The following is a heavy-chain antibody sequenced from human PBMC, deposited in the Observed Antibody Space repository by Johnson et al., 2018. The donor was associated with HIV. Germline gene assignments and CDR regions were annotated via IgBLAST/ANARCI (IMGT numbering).Heavy chain of an antibody. CDR2: ISYDGSNK. J-gene: IGHJ3*02. V-gene: IGHV3-30*03. Sequence: QVQLVESGGGVVQPGRSLRLSCAASGFTFNTYGMHWVRQAPGKGLEWVAVISYDGSNKYYADSVKGRFTISRDNSKNTLYLQMNSLRAEDTAVYYCAGAEGYIKGIGAFEIWGQGTMVTVSS. CDR1: GFTFNTYG. CDR3: AGAEGYIKGIGAFEI. D-gene: IGHD5-18*01.